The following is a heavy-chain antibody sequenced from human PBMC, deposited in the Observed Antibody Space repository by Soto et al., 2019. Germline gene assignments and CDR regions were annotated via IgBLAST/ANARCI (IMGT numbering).Heavy chain of an antibody. CDR1: GGSISPYY. CDR2: IFYSGSP. J-gene: IGHJ4*02. Sequence: SETLSLTCTVSGGSISPYYWSWIRQPPGKGLEWIGYIFYSGSPKYNPSLKSRVTISVDTSKNQFSLKLSSVTAADTAIYYCARDPPDAHFESSGYYTDWGQGTLVTVSS. D-gene: IGHD3-22*01. CDR3: ARDPPDAHFESSGYYTD. V-gene: IGHV4-59*12.